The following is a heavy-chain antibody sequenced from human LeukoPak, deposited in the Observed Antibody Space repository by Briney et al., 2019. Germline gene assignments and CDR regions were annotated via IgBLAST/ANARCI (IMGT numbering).Heavy chain of an antibody. CDR2: ISWNSGSI. CDR3: ALGGGYSSSTPPSEY. Sequence: GRSLRLSCAASGFTFDDYAMHWVRQAPGKGLEWVSGISWNSGSIGYADSVKGRFTISRDNAKSSLYLQMNSLRAEDTALYYCALGGGYSSSTPPSEYWGQGTLVTVSS. CDR1: GFTFDDYA. J-gene: IGHJ4*02. D-gene: IGHD6-6*01. V-gene: IGHV3-9*01.